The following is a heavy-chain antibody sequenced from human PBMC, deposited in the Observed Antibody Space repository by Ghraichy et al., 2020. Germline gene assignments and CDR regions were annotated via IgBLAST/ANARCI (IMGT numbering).Heavy chain of an antibody. J-gene: IGHJ5*02. CDR3: AKCVGYYDSSGYYIPPAGWFDP. Sequence: GGSLTLSCAASGFTFSSYAMSWVRQAPGKGLEWVSAISGSGGSTYYADSVKGRFTISRDNSKNTLYLQMNSLRAEDTAVYYCAKCVGYYDSSGYYIPPAGWFDPWGQGTLVTVSS. CDR2: ISGSGGST. D-gene: IGHD3-22*01. CDR1: GFTFSSYA. V-gene: IGHV3-23*01.